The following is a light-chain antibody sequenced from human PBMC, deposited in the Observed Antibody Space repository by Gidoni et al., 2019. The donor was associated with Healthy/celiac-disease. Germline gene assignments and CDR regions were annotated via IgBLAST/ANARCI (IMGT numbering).Light chain of an antibody. CDR2: KAS. CDR3: QQYNSYPFT. CDR1: QSISSW. V-gene: IGKV1-5*03. Sequence: DIQMTPSPSTLSASVGDRVTITCRASQSISSWLAWYQQKPGKAPKLLIYKASSLESGVPSRFSGSGSGTEFTLTISSLQPDDFATYYCQQYNSYPFTFGPXTKVDIK. J-gene: IGKJ3*01.